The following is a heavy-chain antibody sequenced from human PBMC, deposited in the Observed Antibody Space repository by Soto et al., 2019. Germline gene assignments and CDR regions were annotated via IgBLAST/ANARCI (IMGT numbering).Heavy chain of an antibody. Sequence: QVQLQESGPGLVKPSETLSLNCTVSGGSISSYYWSWIRQPPGKGLAWIGYIYYSGSTNYNPSLTVRVTISIDTSKDQFSLKLSSVTAADTAVYYCARHQDDFGSGPRYYYYMDVWGKGTTVTVSS. CDR3: ARHQDDFGSGPRYYYYMDV. V-gene: IGHV4-59*08. CDR2: IYYSGST. D-gene: IGHD3-3*01. J-gene: IGHJ6*03. CDR1: GGSISSYY.